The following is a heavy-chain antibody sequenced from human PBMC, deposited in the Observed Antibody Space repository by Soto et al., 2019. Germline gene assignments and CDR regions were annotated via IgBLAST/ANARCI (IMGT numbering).Heavy chain of an antibody. J-gene: IGHJ4*02. V-gene: IGHV3-7*05. Sequence: PGGSLRLSCAASGFTFSSYWMSWVRQAPGKGLEWVANIKQDGSEKYYVDSVKGRFTISRDNAKNSLYLQMNSLRAEDTAVYYCARWSYYDSSGEGVNYWGQGTLVTVSS. CDR2: IKQDGSEK. CDR3: ARWSYYDSSGEGVNY. CDR1: GFTFSSYW. D-gene: IGHD3-22*01.